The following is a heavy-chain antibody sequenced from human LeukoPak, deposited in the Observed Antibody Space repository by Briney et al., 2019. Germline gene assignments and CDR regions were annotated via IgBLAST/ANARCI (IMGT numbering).Heavy chain of an antibody. Sequence: ASVKVSCKASGGTFSSYAISWVRQAPGHGLEWMGRIIPILGIANYAQKFQGRVTITADKSTSTAYMDLSSLRSEDTAVYYCARDLPPYYFDYWGQGTLVTVSS. V-gene: IGHV1-69*04. CDR2: IIPILGIA. CDR1: GGTFSSYA. CDR3: ARDLPPYYFDY. J-gene: IGHJ4*02.